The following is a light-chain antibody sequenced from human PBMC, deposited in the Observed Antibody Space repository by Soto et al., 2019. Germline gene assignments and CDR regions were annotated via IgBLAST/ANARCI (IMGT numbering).Light chain of an antibody. V-gene: IGKV3D-15*01. CDR2: GIS. CDR3: QQHGQWPIT. CDR1: QSVNSN. Sequence: EIVMTHSPSTLSVSPXXXXXXXXXXSQSVNSNYLAWYQQKPGQAPRLLIYGISKRATDIPDRFSGSGSGTEFTLTISSLQPEDFATYYCQQHGQWPITFGQGTRLEIK. J-gene: IGKJ5*01.